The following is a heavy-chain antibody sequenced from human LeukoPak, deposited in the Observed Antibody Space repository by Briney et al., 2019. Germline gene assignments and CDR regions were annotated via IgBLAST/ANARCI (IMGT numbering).Heavy chain of an antibody. Sequence: GSLRLSCVSSGFSFSSYSMNWVRQAPGKGLEWISYIGTSTTTIHYGDSVKGRYTISRDNAKNSLYLQMKNLRVEDTAVYYCARDRAYSFDIWGQGTMITVSS. CDR1: GFSFSSYS. V-gene: IGHV3-48*01. CDR2: IGTSTTTI. J-gene: IGHJ3*02. D-gene: IGHD2-21*01. CDR3: ARDRAYSFDI.